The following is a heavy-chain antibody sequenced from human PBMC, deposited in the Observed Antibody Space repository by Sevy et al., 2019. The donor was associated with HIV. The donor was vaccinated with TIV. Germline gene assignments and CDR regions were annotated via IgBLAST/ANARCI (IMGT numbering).Heavy chain of an antibody. D-gene: IGHD5-18*01. V-gene: IGHV3-66*01. CDR1: GLTFTRYA. CDR3: ARGKSGYGYALNY. CDR2: IHSDDTT. Sequence: GGYLRLSCEASGLTFTRYAFHWVRQAPGKGLEGVSVIHSDDTTYHADSVKDRFTISRDNFKNTLYLHMSSLRAEDTAVYYCARGKSGYGYALNYWGQGTLVTVSS. J-gene: IGHJ4*02.